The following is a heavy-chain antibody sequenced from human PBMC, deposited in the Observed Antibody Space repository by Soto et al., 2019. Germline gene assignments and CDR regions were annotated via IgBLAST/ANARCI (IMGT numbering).Heavy chain of an antibody. CDR1: CGSIISGDYY. Sequence: SETLSLTCTVSCGSIISGDYYWSWIRQPPGKGLEWIGYIYYSGSTYYNPSLKSRVTISVDTSKNQFSLKLSSVTAADTAVYYCARGHTRGYSGYDLNWFDPWGQGTLVTVSS. V-gene: IGHV4-30-4*01. J-gene: IGHJ5*02. D-gene: IGHD5-12*01. CDR3: ARGHTRGYSGYDLNWFDP. CDR2: IYYSGST.